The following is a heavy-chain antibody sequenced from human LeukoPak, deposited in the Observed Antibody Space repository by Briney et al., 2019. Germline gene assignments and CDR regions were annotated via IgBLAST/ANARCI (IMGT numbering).Heavy chain of an antibody. V-gene: IGHV4-30-4*01. D-gene: IGHD2-21*02. Sequence: PSETLSLTCTVSGGSISSGDYYWRWIRQPPGKGLEWIGYTYYIGNTFYNPSLKSRVTISVDTSKNQFSLKLSSVTAADTAVYYCASAYCGGDCTPYWYFDLWGRGTLVTVSS. CDR3: ASAYCGGDCTPYWYFDL. CDR2: TYYIGNT. J-gene: IGHJ2*01. CDR1: GGSISSGDYY.